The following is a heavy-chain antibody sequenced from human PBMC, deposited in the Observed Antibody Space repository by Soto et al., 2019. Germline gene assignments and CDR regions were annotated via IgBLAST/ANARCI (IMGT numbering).Heavy chain of an antibody. J-gene: IGHJ6*02. CDR1: EFIVSSNY. CDR2: IYGSGNT. D-gene: IGHD1-26*01. Sequence: GGSLRLSCSASEFIVSSNYMNWVRQAPGKGLECVSTIYGSGNTYYADSVKGRFTISRDNSKNTLYLQMNSLRAEDTAVYYCAGRVGATNYGMDVWGQGXTVTVSS. V-gene: IGHV3-53*01. CDR3: AGRVGATNYGMDV.